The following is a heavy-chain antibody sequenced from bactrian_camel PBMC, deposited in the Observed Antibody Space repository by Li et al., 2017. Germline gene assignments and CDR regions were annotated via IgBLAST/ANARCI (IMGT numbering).Heavy chain of an antibody. Sequence: QVQLVESGGTSVQAGGSLRLSCEVSGNTAVKYFFGWFREAEGKEREGVAAIDSDGGTSVADSVKGRFTISRDNAKDTLYLQMNSLKIEDTAVYYCALGSSRQATMTARGKGTQVTVS. CDR2: IDSDGGT. V-gene: IGHV3S53*01. CDR1: GNTAVKYF. J-gene: IGHJ4*01. D-gene: IGHD3*01.